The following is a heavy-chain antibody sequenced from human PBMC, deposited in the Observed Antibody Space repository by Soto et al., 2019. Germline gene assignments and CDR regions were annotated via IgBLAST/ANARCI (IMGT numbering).Heavy chain of an antibody. CDR1: GFTFSNAW. V-gene: IGHV3-23*01. D-gene: IGHD1-26*01. J-gene: IGHJ3*02. Sequence: GGSLRLSCAASGFTFSNAWMSWVRQAPGKGLEWVSTISKSGDRTYYADSVKGRFTISRDNSKNTLYLQMNSLRAEDTAVYYCAREPPQVRSEVGATNAFDIWGQGTMVTVSS. CDR3: AREPPQVRSEVGATNAFDI. CDR2: ISKSGDRT.